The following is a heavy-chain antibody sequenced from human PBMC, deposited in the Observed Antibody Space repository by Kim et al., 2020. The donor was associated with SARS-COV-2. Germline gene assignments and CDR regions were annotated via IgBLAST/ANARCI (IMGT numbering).Heavy chain of an antibody. CDR3: AKDPRMAVAGTHFQH. D-gene: IGHD6-19*01. Sequence: DSVKGRFTISRDNSKNSLYLQMNSLRTEDTALYYCAKDPRMAVAGTHFQHWGQGTLVTVSS. J-gene: IGHJ1*01. V-gene: IGHV3-43*01.